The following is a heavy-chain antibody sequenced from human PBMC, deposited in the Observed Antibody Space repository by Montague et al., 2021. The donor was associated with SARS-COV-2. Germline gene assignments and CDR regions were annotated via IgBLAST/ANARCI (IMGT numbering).Heavy chain of an antibody. D-gene: IGHD3-3*01. CDR1: GGSISSSDYY. Sequence: SETLSLTCTVSGGSISSSDYYWGWIRQPPGKGLEWIGSPFYSVNTXYNPSLKSRVTISVDTSKNQFSLKLSSVTAADTAVYYCARTNYDFWRGHQRGGAFDIWGQGTMVTVSS. J-gene: IGHJ3*02. CDR2: PFYSVNT. CDR3: ARTNYDFWRGHQRGGAFDI. V-gene: IGHV4-39*01.